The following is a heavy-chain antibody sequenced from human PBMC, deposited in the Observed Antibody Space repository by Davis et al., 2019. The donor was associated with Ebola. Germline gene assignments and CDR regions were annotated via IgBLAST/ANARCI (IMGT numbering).Heavy chain of an antibody. V-gene: IGHV3-33*08. Sequence: GESLKISCAASGFPFSDSALHWVRQAPGKGLEWVAVIWYDGSNKYYADSVKGRFTISRDNSKNTLYLQMNSLRAEDTAVYYCARDPSLHLGELSFDYWGQGTLVTVSS. CDR2: IWYDGSNK. CDR3: ARDPSLHLGELSFDY. J-gene: IGHJ4*02. D-gene: IGHD3-16*02. CDR1: GFPFSDSA.